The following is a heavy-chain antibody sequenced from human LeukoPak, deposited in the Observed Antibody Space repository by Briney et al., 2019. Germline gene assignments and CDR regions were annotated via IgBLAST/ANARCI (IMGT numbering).Heavy chain of an antibody. CDR2: IIPIFGTA. Sequence: SVKVSCKASGGTFSSYAISWVRQAPGQGREWRGGIIPIFGTANYAQKFQGRVTITADESTSTAYMELSSLRSEDTAVYYCATFYGSGSSYLDYWGQGTLVTVSS. D-gene: IGHD3-10*01. CDR3: ATFYGSGSSYLDY. CDR1: GGTFSSYA. J-gene: IGHJ4*02. V-gene: IGHV1-69*01.